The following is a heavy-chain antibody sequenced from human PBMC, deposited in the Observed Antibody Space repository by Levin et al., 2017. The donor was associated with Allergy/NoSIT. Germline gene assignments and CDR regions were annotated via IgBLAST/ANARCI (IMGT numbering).Heavy chain of an antibody. D-gene: IGHD3-10*01. CDR1: GFTFSSYW. V-gene: IGHV3-7*01. J-gene: IGHJ4*02. Sequence: GESLKISCAASGFTFSSYWMSWVRQAPGKGLEWVANIKQDGSEKYYVDSVKGRFTISRDNAKNSLYLQMNSLRAEDTAVYYCALEDYYGSGSAFDYWGQGTLVTVSS. CDR2: IKQDGSEK. CDR3: ALEDYYGSGSAFDY.